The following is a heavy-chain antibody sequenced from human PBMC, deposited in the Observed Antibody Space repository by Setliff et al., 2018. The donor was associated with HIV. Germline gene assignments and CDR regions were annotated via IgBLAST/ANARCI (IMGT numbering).Heavy chain of an antibody. Sequence: ASVTVSCKVSGYTFSDYYMHWGRQAPGKGLEWMGLVDPEDGETIYAKAFQGRVTITADTSADTAYLEASSLRFEDTAVYYCTTSPGLVGLSNYWGQGTLVTVSS. CDR3: TTSPGLVGLSNY. V-gene: IGHV1-69-2*01. CDR1: GYTFSDYY. CDR2: VDPEDGET. D-gene: IGHD2-15*01. J-gene: IGHJ4*02.